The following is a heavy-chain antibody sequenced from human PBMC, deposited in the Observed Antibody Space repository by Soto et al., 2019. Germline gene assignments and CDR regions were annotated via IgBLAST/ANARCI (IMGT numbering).Heavy chain of an antibody. CDR2: ISSSSSTI. D-gene: IGHD6-13*01. J-gene: IGHJ5*02. Sequence: EVQLVESGGGLVQPGGSLRLSCAASGFTFSSYSMNWGRQAPGKGLEWVSYISSSSSTIYYADSVKGRFTISRDNAKNSLYLQMNSLSAEDTAVYYCARQPERIAQIGWFDPWGQGPLVTVSS. CDR3: ARQPERIAQIGWFDP. V-gene: IGHV3-48*01. CDR1: GFTFSSYS.